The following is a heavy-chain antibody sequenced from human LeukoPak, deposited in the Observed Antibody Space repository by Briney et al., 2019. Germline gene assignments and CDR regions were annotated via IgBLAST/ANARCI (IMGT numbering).Heavy chain of an antibody. CDR3: ARGLRGYSGYDPNYDAFDI. J-gene: IGHJ3*02. Sequence: GASVKVSCKASGYTFTGYYMHWVRQAPGQGLEWMGRIIPIFGTANYAQKFQGRVTITTDESTSTAYMELSSLRSEDTAVYYCARGLRGYSGYDPNYDAFDIWGQGTMVTVSS. D-gene: IGHD5-12*01. CDR1: GYTFTGYY. V-gene: IGHV1-69*05. CDR2: IIPIFGTA.